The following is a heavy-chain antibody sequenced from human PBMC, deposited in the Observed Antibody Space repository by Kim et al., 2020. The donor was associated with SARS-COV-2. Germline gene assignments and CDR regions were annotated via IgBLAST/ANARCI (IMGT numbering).Heavy chain of an antibody. Sequence: SETLSLTCAVYGGSFSGYYWSWIRQPPGKGLEWIGEINHSGSTNYNPSLKSRVTISVDTSKNQFSLKLSSVTAADTAVYYCARGALWFGRANWFDPWGQG. CDR3: ARGALWFGRANWFDP. J-gene: IGHJ5*02. D-gene: IGHD3-10*01. V-gene: IGHV4-34*01. CDR1: GGSFSGYY. CDR2: INHSGST.